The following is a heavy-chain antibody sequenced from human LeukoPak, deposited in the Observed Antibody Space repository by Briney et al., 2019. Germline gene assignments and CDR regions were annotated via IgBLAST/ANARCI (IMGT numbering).Heavy chain of an antibody. V-gene: IGHV3-33*01. D-gene: IGHD4-17*01. CDR3: ARDRGDYGDFRGAFDV. Sequence: GGSLRLSCSTSGFTLSNHGMHWVRQAPGKGLEWVAGIWFDGYNRHYDDSVKGRFTISKDNSKNTVSLHMNSLRVEDTALYFCARDRGDYGDFRGAFDVWGQGTLVTVSS. CDR2: IWFDGYNR. CDR1: GFTLSNHG. J-gene: IGHJ3*01.